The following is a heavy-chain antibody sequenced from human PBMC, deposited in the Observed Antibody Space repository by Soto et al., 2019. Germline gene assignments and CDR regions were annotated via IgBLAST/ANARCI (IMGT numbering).Heavy chain of an antibody. D-gene: IGHD3-9*01. CDR2: IYPGDSDT. Sequence: GESLKISCKGSGYSFTSYWIGWVRQMPGKGLEWMGIIYPGDSDTRYSPSFQGQVTISADKSISTAYLQWSSLKASDTPMYYCARHRPRYYDILTGYYKGPDYWGQGTLVTVSS. V-gene: IGHV5-51*01. CDR1: GYSFTSYW. J-gene: IGHJ4*02. CDR3: ARHRPRYYDILTGYYKGPDY.